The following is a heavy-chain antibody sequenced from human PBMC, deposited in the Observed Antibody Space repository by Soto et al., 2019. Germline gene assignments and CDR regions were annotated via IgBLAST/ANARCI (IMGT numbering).Heavy chain of an antibody. CDR2: ISDSGNST. Sequence: GGPRLSCAASGFTFSSYAMSLVLQAPGKGLEWVSTISDSGNSTYSADSVKGRFTISRDNSKNTLYLQMNSLRAEDTAVYYCARDGYGDPLWGQDDFDYWGQGTLVTVSS. D-gene: IGHD2-21*02. V-gene: IGHV3-23*01. J-gene: IGHJ4*02. CDR3: ARDGYGDPLWGQDDFDY. CDR1: GFTFSSYA.